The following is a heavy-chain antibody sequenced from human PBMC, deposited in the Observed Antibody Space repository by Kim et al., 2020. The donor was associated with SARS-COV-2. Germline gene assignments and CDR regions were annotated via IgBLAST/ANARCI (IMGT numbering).Heavy chain of an antibody. J-gene: IGHJ6*01. CDR3: ARDDSMCGCPLCQSYYVMD. CDR1: GGTFSSYA. V-gene: IGHV1-69*13. CDR2: IIPIFGSA. Sequence: SVKVSCKASGGTFSSYAISLVRQAPGQGLEWMGGIIPIFGSANYAQKFHGRVTITADESTSTAYIELSSLRAEYTAGLYCARDDSMCGCPLCQSYYVMD. D-gene: IGHD3-22*01.